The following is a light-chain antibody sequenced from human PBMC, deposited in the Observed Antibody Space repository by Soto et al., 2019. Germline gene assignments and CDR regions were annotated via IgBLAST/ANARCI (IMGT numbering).Light chain of an antibody. V-gene: IGLV2-14*01. CDR1: MRDVGAYNL. J-gene: IGLJ3*02. CDR2: EVR. CDR3: NAYTARSTLV. Sequence: QSALTQPASVSGYAGQSITISCSGTMRDVGAYNLVSWYQQHPGTAPKLIIYEVRNRPSGISSRFSGSRSGNTASLTISGRQSEDEGDYYCNAYTARSTLVFGGGTKVTVL.